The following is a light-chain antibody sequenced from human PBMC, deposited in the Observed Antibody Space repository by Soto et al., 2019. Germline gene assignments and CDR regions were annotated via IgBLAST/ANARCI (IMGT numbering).Light chain of an antibody. CDR3: QQYGSAPFN. Sequence: IVLTQSPGTLSFSPGEIATRSCMASQSVGSSHLAWYRQKPGQTPRLLIYDASSRATGIPDRISGSGSGTDFTLTISRLEPEDFAVYYCQQYGSAPFNFGPGTKVDIK. CDR1: QSVGSSH. V-gene: IGKV3-20*01. CDR2: DAS. J-gene: IGKJ3*01.